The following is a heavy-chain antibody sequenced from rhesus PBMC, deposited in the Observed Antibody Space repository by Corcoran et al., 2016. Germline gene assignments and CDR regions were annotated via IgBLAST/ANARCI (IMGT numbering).Heavy chain of an antibody. CDR2: IYGSGGST. D-gene: IGHD3-40*01. Sequence: QVQLQESGPGLVKPSETLPLTCAVSGASISSNYWSWIRQAPGKGLEWIGRIYGSGGSTNYNPSLKSRVTISIDTSKNQFSLKLSSVTAADTAVYYCARTPIFPHNRFDVWGPGVLVTISS. V-gene: IGHV4S2*01. CDR3: ARTPIFPHNRFDV. CDR1: GASISSNY. J-gene: IGHJ5-1*01.